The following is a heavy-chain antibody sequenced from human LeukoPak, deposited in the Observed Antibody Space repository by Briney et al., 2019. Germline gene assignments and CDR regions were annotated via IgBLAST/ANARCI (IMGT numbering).Heavy chain of an antibody. CDR2: INHSGST. V-gene: IGHV4-34*01. CDR3: ARYGRNYASDY. J-gene: IGHJ4*02. D-gene: IGHD1-7*01. Sequence: SETLSLTCAVYGGSFSGYYWSWIRQPPGKGLEWIGEINHSGSTNYNPSLKSRVTISVDTSKNQFSLKLSSVTAADTAVYYCARYGRNYASDYWGQGTLVTVSS. CDR1: GGSFSGYY.